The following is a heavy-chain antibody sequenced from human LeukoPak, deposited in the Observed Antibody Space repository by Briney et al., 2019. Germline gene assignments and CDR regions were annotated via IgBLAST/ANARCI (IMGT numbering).Heavy chain of an antibody. D-gene: IGHD5-18*01. CDR3: ARLHTAMVLADY. Sequence: PSETLSLTCAVSGGSISSGGYSWSWIRQPPGKGLEWIGYIYHSGSTYYNPSLKSRVTISVDRSKNQFSLKLSSVTAADTAVYYCARLHTAMVLADYWGQGTLVTVSS. CDR2: IYHSGST. V-gene: IGHV4-30-2*01. J-gene: IGHJ4*02. CDR1: GGSISSGGYS.